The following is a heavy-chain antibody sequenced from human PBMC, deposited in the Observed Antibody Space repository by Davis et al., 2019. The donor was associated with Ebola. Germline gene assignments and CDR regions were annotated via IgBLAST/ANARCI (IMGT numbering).Heavy chain of an antibody. V-gene: IGHV4-30-4*08. J-gene: IGHJ6*03. Sequence: WVRQPPGKGLEWIGYIYYSGSTYYNPSLKSRVTISVDTSKNQFSLKLSSVTAADTAVYYCARGRGYSSSWYQGYYYYMDVWGKGTTVTVSS. D-gene: IGHD6-13*01. CDR2: IYYSGST. CDR3: ARGRGYSSSWYQGYYYYMDV.